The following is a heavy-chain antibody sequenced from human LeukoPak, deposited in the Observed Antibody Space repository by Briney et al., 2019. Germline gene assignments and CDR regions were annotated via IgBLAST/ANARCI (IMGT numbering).Heavy chain of an antibody. D-gene: IGHD6-13*01. CDR1: GYTFTSYG. V-gene: IGHV1-18*01. J-gene: IGHJ4*02. Sequence: ASVTVSCKASGYTFTSYGISWVRQAPGQGLEWMGWISAYNGNTNYEQKLQDRVTMTTDTSTSTAYMELRSLRSDDTAVYYCARDGPNRIAEPGKYFDYWGQGTLVTVSS. CDR2: ISAYNGNT. CDR3: ARDGPNRIAEPGKYFDY.